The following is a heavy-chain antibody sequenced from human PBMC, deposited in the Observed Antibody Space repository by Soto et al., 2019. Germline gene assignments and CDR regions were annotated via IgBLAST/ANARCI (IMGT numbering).Heavy chain of an antibody. CDR1: GFPFSTSW. D-gene: IGHD3-3*01. V-gene: IGHV3-7*01. J-gene: IGHJ4*02. CDR2: INQDGSQT. Sequence: EVQLVQSGGGLVQPGGSLKLSCAASGFPFSTSWMDWVRQAPGKGLEWVANINQDGSQTYYVDSVKGRFTVSRDNVDNSVYLEMNSLTVEDTSVYYCSWSLNYWGQGTLVTVSS. CDR3: SWSLNY.